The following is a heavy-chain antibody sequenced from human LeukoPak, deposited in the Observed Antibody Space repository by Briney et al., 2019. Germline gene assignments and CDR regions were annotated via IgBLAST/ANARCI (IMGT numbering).Heavy chain of an antibody. J-gene: IGHJ4*02. CDR3: AKDIRMDPY. V-gene: IGHV3-23*01. CDR2: ISGSGGST. Sequence: GSLRLSCAVSGFTFSNYAMSWVRQAPGKGLEWVSTISGSGGSTYYADSVKGRFTISRDNSKNTLYLEMNGLRAEDTAVYYCAKDIRMDPYWGQGTLVTVSS. CDR1: GFTFSNYA. D-gene: IGHD1-14*01.